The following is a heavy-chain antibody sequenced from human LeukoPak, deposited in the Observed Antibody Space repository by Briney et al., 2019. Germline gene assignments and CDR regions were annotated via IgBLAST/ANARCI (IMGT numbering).Heavy chain of an antibody. CDR3: ARQRRYFDWAFPHDAFDI. D-gene: IGHD3-9*01. V-gene: IGHV4-34*01. Sequence: ASETLSLTCAVYGGSFSGYYWSWIRQPPGKGLKWIGEINHSGSTNYNPSLKSRVTISVDTSKNQFSLKLSSVTAADTAVYYCARQRRYFDWAFPHDAFDIWGQGTMVTVSS. CDR2: INHSGST. J-gene: IGHJ3*02. CDR1: GGSFSGYY.